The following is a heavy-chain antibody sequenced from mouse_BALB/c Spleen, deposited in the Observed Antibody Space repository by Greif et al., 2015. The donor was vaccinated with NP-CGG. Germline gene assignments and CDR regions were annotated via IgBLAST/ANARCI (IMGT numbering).Heavy chain of an antibody. CDR3: ARHYYASSDRY. Sequence: EVKLMESGGGLVKPGGSLKLPCAASGFAFSSYDMSWVRQTPEKRLEWVAYISSGGGSTYYPDTVKGRFTISRDNAKNTLYMQMSSLKSEDTAMYYCARHYYASSDRYWGQGTTLTVSS. CDR1: GFAFSSYD. J-gene: IGHJ2*01. D-gene: IGHD1-1*01. V-gene: IGHV5-12-1*01. CDR2: ISSGGGST.